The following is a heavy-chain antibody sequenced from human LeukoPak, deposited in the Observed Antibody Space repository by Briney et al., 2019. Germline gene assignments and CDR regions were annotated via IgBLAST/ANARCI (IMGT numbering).Heavy chain of an antibody. J-gene: IGHJ4*02. CDR3: AKDSPTYYADS. Sequence: PGGSLRLSCAASGFTFSSFGMHWLRQAPGKGLEWVPFINYNGRDKYYADSVKGRFTISRDSSKNTLSLQMNSLRAEDTAVYFCAKDSPTYYADSWGQGTLVTVSS. D-gene: IGHD2/OR15-2a*01. CDR2: INYNGRDK. V-gene: IGHV3-30*02. CDR1: GFTFSSFG.